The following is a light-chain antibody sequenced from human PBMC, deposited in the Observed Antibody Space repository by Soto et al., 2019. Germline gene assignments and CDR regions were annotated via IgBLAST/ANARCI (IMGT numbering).Light chain of an antibody. V-gene: IGKV3-20*01. J-gene: IGKJ1*01. CDR1: QSVSSKY. CDR3: QQFGSSRT. Sequence: EIVLTQSPGTLSLSPGERATLSCRASQSVSSKYLAWYQQKPGQAPRVLIYGTSIRASGVPERFSGGGSGTDFTLTITRLEPEDFAVYYCQQFGSSRTFGQGTKVDI. CDR2: GTS.